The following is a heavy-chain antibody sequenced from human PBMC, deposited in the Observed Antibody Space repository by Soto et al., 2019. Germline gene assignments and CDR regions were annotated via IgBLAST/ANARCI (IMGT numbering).Heavy chain of an antibody. J-gene: IGHJ4*02. CDR2: IKSKIDAETT. D-gene: IGHD3-9*01. CDR1: GFIFSNAW. Sequence: PGGSLRLSCAASGFIFSNAWIHWVRQAPGKGLEWVGRIKSKIDAETTDYAAPVKGRFTISRDDSKSTLFLQMSGLITEDTAVYYCTTDGGYDILTGYFSGYFDYWGQGALVTVSS. V-gene: IGHV3-15*07. CDR3: TTDGGYDILTGYFSGYFDY.